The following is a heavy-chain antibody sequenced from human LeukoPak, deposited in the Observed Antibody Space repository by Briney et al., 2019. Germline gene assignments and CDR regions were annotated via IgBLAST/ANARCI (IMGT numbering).Heavy chain of an antibody. CDR1: GFTVSSNY. J-gene: IGHJ6*02. CDR3: ARTQYQYDFWSGYYGYGMDV. D-gene: IGHD3-3*01. V-gene: IGHV3-53*01. Sequence: PGGSLRLSCAASGFTVSSNYMSWVRQAPGKGLEWVSVIYSGGSTYYADSVKGRFTISRDNSKNTLYLQMNSLRAEDTAVYYCARTQYQYDFWSGYYGYGMDVWGQGTTVTVSS. CDR2: IYSGGST.